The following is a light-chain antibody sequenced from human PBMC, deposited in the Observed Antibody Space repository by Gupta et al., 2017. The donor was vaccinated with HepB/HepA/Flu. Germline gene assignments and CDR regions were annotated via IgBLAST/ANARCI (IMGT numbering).Light chain of an antibody. J-gene: IGKJ1*01. CDR2: DAS. V-gene: IGKV3-11*01. Sequence: EIVLTQSPATLSLSPGERATPSCRASQSVSSYLAWYQQKPGQAPRLLIYDASNRDTGIPARFSGSGFGTDLTLTISSREPEEFAVYFCQQRSNWPPWTFGQGTKVEIK. CDR1: QSVSSY. CDR3: QQRSNWPPWT.